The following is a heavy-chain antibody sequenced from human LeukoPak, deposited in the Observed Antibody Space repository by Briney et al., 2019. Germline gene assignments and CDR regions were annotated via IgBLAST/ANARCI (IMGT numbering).Heavy chain of an antibody. D-gene: IGHD3-22*01. V-gene: IGHV1-46*01. Sequence: ASVKVSCKASGYTFTNHYMHWMRQAPGQGLEWMGIINPSGGSTSYAQKFQGRVTMTRDTSTSTVYMELSSLRSDDTAVYYCARAGYDSSGYYSYWGQGTLVTVSS. CDR2: INPSGGST. J-gene: IGHJ4*02. CDR3: ARAGYDSSGYYSY. CDR1: GYTFTNHY.